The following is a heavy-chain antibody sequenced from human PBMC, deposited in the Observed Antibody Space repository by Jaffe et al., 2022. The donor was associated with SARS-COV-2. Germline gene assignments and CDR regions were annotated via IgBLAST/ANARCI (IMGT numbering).Heavy chain of an antibody. CDR2: IKSKTDGGTT. J-gene: IGHJ4*02. CDR1: GFTFSNAW. CDR3: TTDIIRGILWFGDLTTNAGYFDY. V-gene: IGHV3-15*01. D-gene: IGHD3-10*01. Sequence: EVQLVESGGGLVKPGGSLRLSCAASGFTFSNAWMSWVRQAPGKGLEWVGRIKSKTDGGTTDYAAPVKGRFTISRDDSKNTLYLQMNSLKTEDTAVYYCTTDIIRGILWFGDLTTNAGYFDYWGQGTLVTVSS.